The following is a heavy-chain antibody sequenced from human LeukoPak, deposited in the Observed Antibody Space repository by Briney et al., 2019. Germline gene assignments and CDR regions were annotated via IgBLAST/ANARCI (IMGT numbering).Heavy chain of an antibody. CDR3: AKCRWDIVVVPAAIYYFDY. CDR1: GFTFSSYG. V-gene: IGHV3-23*01. D-gene: IGHD2-2*02. J-gene: IGHJ4*02. CDR2: ISGSGGST. Sequence: GRSLRLSCAASGFTFSSYGMHWVRQAPGKGLEWVSAISGSGGSTYYADSVKGRFTISRDNSKNTLYLQMNSLRAEDTAVYYCAKCRWDIVVVPAAIYYFDYWGQGTLVTVSS.